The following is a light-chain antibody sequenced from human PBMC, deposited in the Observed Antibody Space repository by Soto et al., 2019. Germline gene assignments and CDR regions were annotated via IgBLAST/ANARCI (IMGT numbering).Light chain of an antibody. Sequence: DIQMTQSPSSLSASVGDRITITCRASQGINNYLAWYQQIPGKVPKLLIYAASSLQSGVPSRFSGSVSGTDFTLTISSLQPEEVATYYCQKYNSAPWTFGQGTKVEIK. CDR2: AAS. V-gene: IGKV1-27*01. CDR1: QGINNY. CDR3: QKYNSAPWT. J-gene: IGKJ1*01.